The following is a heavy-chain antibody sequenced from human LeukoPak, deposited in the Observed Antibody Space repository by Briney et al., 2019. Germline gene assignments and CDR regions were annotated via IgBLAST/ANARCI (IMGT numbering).Heavy chain of an antibody. CDR3: ASTGVRGFSQIDY. CDR2: ISYDGSNK. D-gene: IGHD3-10*01. V-gene: IGHV3-30*03. J-gene: IGHJ4*02. CDR1: GFTFSSYG. Sequence: GRSLRLSCAASGFTFSSYGMHWVRQAPGKGLEWVAVISYDGSNKYYADSVKGRFTISRDNSKNTLYLQMNSLRAEDTAVYYCASTGVRGFSQIDYWGQGTLVTVSS.